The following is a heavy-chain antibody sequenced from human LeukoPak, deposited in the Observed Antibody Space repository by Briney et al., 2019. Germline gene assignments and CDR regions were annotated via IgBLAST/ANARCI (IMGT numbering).Heavy chain of an antibody. Sequence: GGSLRLSCAAFGFTFSNYEMNWVRQAPGKGLEWVSYISSRGSAIYYADSVKGRFTISRDNAKNSLYLQMNSLRAEDTAVYYCARGYYDSSGYSDAFDIWGQGTMVTVSS. CDR3: ARGYYDSSGYSDAFDI. J-gene: IGHJ3*02. CDR2: ISSRGSAI. CDR1: GFTFSNYE. V-gene: IGHV3-48*03. D-gene: IGHD3-22*01.